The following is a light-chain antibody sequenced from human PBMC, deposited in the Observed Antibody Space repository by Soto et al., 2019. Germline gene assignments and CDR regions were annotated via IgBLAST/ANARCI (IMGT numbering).Light chain of an antibody. CDR3: QQYKNWWT. CDR1: QSVSSN. J-gene: IGKJ1*01. V-gene: IGKV3-15*01. CDR2: GAS. Sequence: EIVMTQSPATLSEFPGERATLSCRASQSVSSNLAWFQHKPGQAPRLLIYGASIRATGIPARFSGSGSRTEFTLTISSLQSEDVAVYYCQQYKNWWTFGQGTKVEVK.